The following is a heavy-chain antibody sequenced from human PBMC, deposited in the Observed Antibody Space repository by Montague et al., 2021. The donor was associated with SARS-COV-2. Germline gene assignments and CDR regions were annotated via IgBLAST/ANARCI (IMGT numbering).Heavy chain of an antibody. CDR2: INHTGSA. D-gene: IGHD3-3*01. CDR3: ARVQVTISGVLIFIPAAGPLDV. J-gene: IGHJ6*02. Sequence: SETLSLTCAVYSGSFSDYYWTWVRQPPGKGLEWIGEINHTGSASYNPSLKSRVTLSKDTSKNQFSLKLQSLTAADTAVYYCARVQVTISGVLIFIPAAGPLDVWGQGTSVTVSS. V-gene: IGHV4-34*01. CDR1: SGSFSDYY.